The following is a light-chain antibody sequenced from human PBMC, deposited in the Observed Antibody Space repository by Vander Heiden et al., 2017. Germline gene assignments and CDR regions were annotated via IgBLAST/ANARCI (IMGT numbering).Light chain of an antibody. CDR2: WAS. CDR3: QQYYSTPLT. Sequence: DIVMTQSPDSLAVSLGERATINCKSSQTVLYSSNNRNYLAWYQLKPGQPPELLIYWASTRESGVPGRFSGSGSGTDFTLTISNLQAEDVAVYYCQQYYSTPLTFGGGTKVEIK. CDR1: QTVLYSSNNRNY. J-gene: IGKJ4*01. V-gene: IGKV4-1*01.